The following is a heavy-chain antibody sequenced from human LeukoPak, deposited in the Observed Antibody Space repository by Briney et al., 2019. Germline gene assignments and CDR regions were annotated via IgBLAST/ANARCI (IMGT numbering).Heavy chain of an antibody. CDR1: GFTFSSYG. Sequence: GRSLRLSCAASGFTFSSYGMHWVRQAPDKGLEWVAVIWYDGSNKYYADSVKGRFTISRDNSKNTLYLQMNSLRAEDTAVYYCARDPSSGGYSYGSWISPRGYYFDYWGQGTLVTVSS. J-gene: IGHJ4*02. CDR3: ARDPSSGGYSYGSWISPRGYYFDY. V-gene: IGHV3-33*01. D-gene: IGHD5-18*01. CDR2: IWYDGSNK.